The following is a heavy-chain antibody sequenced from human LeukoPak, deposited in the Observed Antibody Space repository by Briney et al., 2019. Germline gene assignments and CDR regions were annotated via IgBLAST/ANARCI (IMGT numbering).Heavy chain of an antibody. CDR3: AREEYYYDSSGYYPNRYFDY. Sequence: GGSLRLSCAASGFTFDDYGMSWVRQAPGKGLEWVSGINWNGGSTGYADSVKGRFTISRDNAKNSLYLQMNSLRAEDTALYCCAREEYYYDSSGYYPNRYFDYWGRGTLVTVSS. CDR2: INWNGGST. V-gene: IGHV3-20*04. CDR1: GFTFDDYG. D-gene: IGHD3-22*01. J-gene: IGHJ4*02.